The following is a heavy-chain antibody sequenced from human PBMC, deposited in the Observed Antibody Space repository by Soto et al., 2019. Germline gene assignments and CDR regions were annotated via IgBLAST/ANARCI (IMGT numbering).Heavy chain of an antibody. Sequence: ASVKVSCKASGYTFTDSAIHWVRQAPGQSLELLGWIAPGNGNTKYSQKFQGRVTITRDTSATTAYMDLSSLRSEDTAVYYCAKGSRMWTPDYWGQGTLVTVSS. CDR2: IAPGNGNT. J-gene: IGHJ4*02. CDR1: GYTFTDSA. V-gene: IGHV1-3*01. CDR3: AKGSRMWTPDY. D-gene: IGHD2-21*01.